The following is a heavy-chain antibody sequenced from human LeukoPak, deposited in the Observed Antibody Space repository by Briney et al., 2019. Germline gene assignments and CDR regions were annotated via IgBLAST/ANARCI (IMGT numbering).Heavy chain of an antibody. CDR3: ARARYGDYRSDY. CDR2: MNPNSGNT. J-gene: IGHJ4*02. Sequence: ASVKVSCKASGYTFTSYDINWVRQAPGQGLEWMGWMNPNSGNTGYAQKFQGRVTMTRNTSISTAYMELSSLRSEDTAVYYCARARYGDYRSDYWGQGTLVTVSS. D-gene: IGHD4-17*01. V-gene: IGHV1-8*01. CDR1: GYTFTSYD.